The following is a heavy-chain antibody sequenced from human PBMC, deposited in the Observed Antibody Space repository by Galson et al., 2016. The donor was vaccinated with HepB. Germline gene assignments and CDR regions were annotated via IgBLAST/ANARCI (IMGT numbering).Heavy chain of an antibody. CDR2: INQNGNGK. Sequence: SLRLSCAVSGFIFRNYWMSWVRQAPGRGLEWVANINQNGNGKYYVDSVKGRFTASRDNAKNSLYLQMNRLRAEDTAVYYCVRLKAAAGGAFDIWGHGTMLTVSS. CDR3: VRLKAAAGGAFDI. D-gene: IGHD6-13*01. CDR1: GFIFRNYW. V-gene: IGHV3-7*01. J-gene: IGHJ3*02.